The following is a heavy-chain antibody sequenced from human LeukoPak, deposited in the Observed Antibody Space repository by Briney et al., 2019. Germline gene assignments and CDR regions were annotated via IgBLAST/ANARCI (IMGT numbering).Heavy chain of an antibody. CDR3: AKSLRGSYHIDY. CDR1: GFAFSSYA. CDR2: ISGSGGST. Sequence: GGSLRLSCAASGFAFSSYAMSWVRQAPGKGLEWVSAISGSGGSTYYADSVKGRFTISRDNSKNTLYLQMNSLRAEDTAVYYCAKSLRGSYHIDYWGQGILVTVSS. J-gene: IGHJ4*02. V-gene: IGHV3-23*01. D-gene: IGHD1-26*01.